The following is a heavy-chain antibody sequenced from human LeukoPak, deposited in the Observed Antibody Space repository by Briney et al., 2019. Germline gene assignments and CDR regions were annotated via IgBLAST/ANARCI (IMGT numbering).Heavy chain of an antibody. V-gene: IGHV4-39*07. CDR2: FHKSGST. J-gene: IGHJ4*02. CDR3: ARTYSSGPFDD. CDR1: GGSITSDSYY. Sequence: SETLSLTCTVSGGSITSDSYYWGWIRQPPGKGLEWIGNFHKSGSTYYNSSLKSRVTISGDTSKNQFSLKLSSVTAADTAVYYCARTYSSGPFDDWGQGTLVTVSS. D-gene: IGHD3-22*01.